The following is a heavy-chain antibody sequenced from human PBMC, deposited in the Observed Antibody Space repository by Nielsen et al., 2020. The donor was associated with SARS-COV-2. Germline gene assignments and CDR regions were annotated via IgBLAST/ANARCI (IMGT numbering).Heavy chain of an antibody. CDR1: GYSFTSYW. J-gene: IGHJ2*01. D-gene: IGHD4-23*01. CDR2: ICPGDSDT. CDR3: ARLGGRWLLNWYFDL. Sequence: GESLKISCKGSGYSFTSYWIGWVRQMPGKGLEWMGIICPGDSDTRYSPSFQGQVTISADKSINTAYLQWGSLKASDTALYYCARLGGRWLLNWYFDLWGRGTLVTVSS. V-gene: IGHV5-51*01.